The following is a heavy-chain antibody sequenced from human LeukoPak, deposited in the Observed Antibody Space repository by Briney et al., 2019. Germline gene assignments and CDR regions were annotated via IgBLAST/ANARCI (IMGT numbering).Heavy chain of an antibody. D-gene: IGHD3-10*01. V-gene: IGHV3-30-3*02. Sequence: GGSLRLSCAASGFTFSSYAMHWVRQAPGKGLEWVAVISYDGSNKYYADSVKGRFTISRDNSKNTLYLQMISLRAEDTAVYYCAKLAVSGTYSSDYWGQGTLVTVSS. CDR3: AKLAVSGTYSSDY. CDR1: GFTFSSYA. J-gene: IGHJ4*02. CDR2: ISYDGSNK.